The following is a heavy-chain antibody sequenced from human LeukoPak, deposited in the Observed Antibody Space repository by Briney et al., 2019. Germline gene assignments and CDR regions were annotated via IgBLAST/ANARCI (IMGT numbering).Heavy chain of an antibody. J-gene: IGHJ4*02. CDR3: AKGGEYSSSPTDY. Sequence: PGGSLRLSCAASGLTFSSYTMTWVRQAPGKGLEWVSAISGSGGSTYYADSVKGRFTISRDNSKNTLYLQMNSLRAEDTAVYYCAKGGEYSSSPTDYWGQGTLVTVSS. CDR1: GLTFSSYT. CDR2: ISGSGGST. D-gene: IGHD6-6*01. V-gene: IGHV3-23*01.